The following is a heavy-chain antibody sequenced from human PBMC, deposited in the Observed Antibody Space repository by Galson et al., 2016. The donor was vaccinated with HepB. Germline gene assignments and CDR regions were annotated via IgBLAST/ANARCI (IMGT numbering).Heavy chain of an antibody. V-gene: IGHV4-39*01. Sequence: LSLTCTVSGGSISGSSYYWGWVRQPPGKGLECIGIIYYAGRTYYNPSLKSRVTISVDTSKNQFSLNLNSVTVADTAVGYCARRGTGKNWFDPWGQGTLVTVSS. CDR3: ARRGTGKNWFDP. CDR2: IYYAGRT. D-gene: IGHD1-1*01. CDR1: GGSISGSSYY. J-gene: IGHJ5*02.